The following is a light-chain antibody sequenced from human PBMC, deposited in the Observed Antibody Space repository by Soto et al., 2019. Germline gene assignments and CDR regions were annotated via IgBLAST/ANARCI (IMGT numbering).Light chain of an antibody. V-gene: IGKV1-5*03. CDR2: KAS. CDR3: QQYNNWPTT. CDR1: QSISSW. J-gene: IGKJ1*01. Sequence: DIQMTQSPSTLSGSVGDRVTITCRASQSISSWLAWYQQKPGKAPKLLIYKASSLESGVPSRFSGSGSGTEFTLTISSLQSEDFAVYYCQQYNNWPTTFGQGTKVDIK.